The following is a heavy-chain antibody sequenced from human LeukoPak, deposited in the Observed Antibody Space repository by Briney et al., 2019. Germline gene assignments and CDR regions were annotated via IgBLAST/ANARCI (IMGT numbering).Heavy chain of an antibody. D-gene: IGHD6-13*01. CDR3: ARELAAAGWGGVDY. J-gene: IGHJ4*02. CDR1: GYTFTSYD. Sequence: ASVKVSCKASGYTFTSYDINWVRQATGQGLEWMGWMNPNSGNTGYAQKFQGRVTMTRNTSISTAYMELSSLRSEDTAVYYCARELAAAGWGGVDYWGQGTPVTVSS. CDR2: MNPNSGNT. V-gene: IGHV1-8*01.